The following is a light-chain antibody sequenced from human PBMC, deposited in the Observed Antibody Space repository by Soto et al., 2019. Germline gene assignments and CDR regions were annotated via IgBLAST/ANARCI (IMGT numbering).Light chain of an antibody. J-gene: IGLJ2*01. V-gene: IGLV2-14*01. Sequence: QSVLTQPASVSGSPGQSITISCTGTSSDVGGYNYVSWYQHHPGKAPKLMIYEVSNRPSGVSNRFSGSKSGNTASLTISGLQAEDEADYYCSSYTSSNTLAVVFGGGTKLTVL. CDR3: SSYTSSNTLAVV. CDR2: EVS. CDR1: SSDVGGYNY.